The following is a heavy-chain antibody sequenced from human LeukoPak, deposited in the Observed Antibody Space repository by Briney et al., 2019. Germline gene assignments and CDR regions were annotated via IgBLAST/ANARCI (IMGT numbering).Heavy chain of an antibody. J-gene: IGHJ4*02. D-gene: IGHD5-12*01. Sequence: GGSLRLSCAASGFTFSSYGMHWVRQAPGKGLEWVAFIRYDGSNKYYADSVKGRFTISRDNSKNTLYLQMNSLRAEDTAVYYCAKVLGGYDVYYFDYWGQGTLVTVSS. CDR3: AKVLGGYDVYYFDY. CDR2: IRYDGSNK. V-gene: IGHV3-30*02. CDR1: GFTFSSYG.